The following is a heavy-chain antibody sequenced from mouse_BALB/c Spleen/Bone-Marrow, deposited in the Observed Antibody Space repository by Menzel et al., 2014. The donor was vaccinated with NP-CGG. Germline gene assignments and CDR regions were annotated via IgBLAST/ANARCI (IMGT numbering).Heavy chain of an antibody. CDR2: INSKGGGT. J-gene: IGHJ2*01. CDR3: TRDRGLLSIFDY. Sequence: EVKLVESGGDLVQPGGSLKLSCAASGFTFSGYGMSWIRQSPDQRLELVAIINSKGGGTYYPDRLKGRVTMSRDNVKNTLYQQMSSLNAEDTAMYYRTRDRGLLSIFDYWGQGTTLTVSS. D-gene: IGHD3-3*01. CDR1: GFTFSGYG. V-gene: IGHV5-6-3*01.